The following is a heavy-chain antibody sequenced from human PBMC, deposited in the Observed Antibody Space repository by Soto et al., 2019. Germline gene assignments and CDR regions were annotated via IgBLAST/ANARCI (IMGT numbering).Heavy chain of an antibody. CDR2: INHSGST. CDR3: ATALSSSGSHYFDY. CDR1: GGSFSGYY. Sequence: PSETLSLTCAVYGGSFSGYYWSWIRQPPGKGLEWIGEINHSGSTNYNPSLKSRVTISVDTSKNQFSLKLSSVTAADTAVYYCATALSSSGSHYFDYWGQGTLVTVSS. J-gene: IGHJ4*02. D-gene: IGHD6-6*01. V-gene: IGHV4-34*01.